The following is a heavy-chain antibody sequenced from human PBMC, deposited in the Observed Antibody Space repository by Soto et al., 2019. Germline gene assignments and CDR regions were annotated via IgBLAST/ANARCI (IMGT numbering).Heavy chain of an antibody. J-gene: IGHJ5*02. Sequence: GGSLRLSCAASGFTFSSYGMHWVRQAPGKGLEWVAVISYDGSNKYYADSVKGRFTISRDNSKNTLYLQMNSLRAEDTAVYYCAKGDYYGSGSYYNYNWFDPWGQGTLVTVS. CDR1: GFTFSSYG. D-gene: IGHD3-10*01. CDR3: AKGDYYGSGSYYNYNWFDP. CDR2: ISYDGSNK. V-gene: IGHV3-30*18.